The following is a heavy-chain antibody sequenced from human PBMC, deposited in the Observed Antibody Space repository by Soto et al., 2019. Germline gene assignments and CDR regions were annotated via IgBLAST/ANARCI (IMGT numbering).Heavy chain of an antibody. Sequence: PSETLSLTCTVSGGSISSGGYYWSWIRQHPGKGLEWIVYIYYSGSTYYNPSLKSRVTISVDTSKNQFSLKLSSVTAADTAVYYCARDGSYYYDSSGYYFDYWGQGTLVTVSS. V-gene: IGHV4-31*03. J-gene: IGHJ4*02. CDR1: GGSISSGGYY. CDR3: ARDGSYYYDSSGYYFDY. D-gene: IGHD3-22*01. CDR2: IYYSGST.